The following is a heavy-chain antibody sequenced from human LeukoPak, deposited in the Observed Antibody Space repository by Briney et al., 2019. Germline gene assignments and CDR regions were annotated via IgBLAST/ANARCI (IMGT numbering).Heavy chain of an antibody. J-gene: IGHJ4*02. Sequence: SETLSLTCTVFGGSISGYYRSWIRQPPGKGLEWIGYMHYSGSPNYNPSLKSRVTISVDTSKNQFSLRLSSVTAADTAVYFCARGVAAPTVDNWGQGSLVTVSS. V-gene: IGHV4-59*01. CDR2: MHYSGSP. CDR3: ARGVAAPTVDN. CDR1: GGSISGYY. D-gene: IGHD2-15*01.